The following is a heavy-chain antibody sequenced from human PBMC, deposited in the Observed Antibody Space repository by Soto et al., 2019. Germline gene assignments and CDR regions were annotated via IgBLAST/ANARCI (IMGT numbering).Heavy chain of an antibody. CDR1: GYTLTELS. J-gene: IGHJ4*02. Sequence: GASVKVSCKVSGYTLTELSMHWVRQAPGKGLEWTGGFDPEDGETIYAQKFQGRVTMTEDTSTDTAYMELSSLRSEDTAVYYCATDLRGYSSGWYGVDYWGQGTLVTVSS. CDR2: FDPEDGET. D-gene: IGHD6-19*01. CDR3: ATDLRGYSSGWYGVDY. V-gene: IGHV1-24*01.